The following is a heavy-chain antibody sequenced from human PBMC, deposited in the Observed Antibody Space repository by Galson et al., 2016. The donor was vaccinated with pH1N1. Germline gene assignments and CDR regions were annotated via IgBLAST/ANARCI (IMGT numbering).Heavy chain of an antibody. CDR2: ISSRGTYT. D-gene: IGHD3-16*01. J-gene: IGHJ3*02. CDR3: ARDGARVGAHNAFDI. CDR1: GFTFSTYE. Sequence: SLRLSCAASGFTFSTYEMNWVRQAPGKGLEWVSSISSRGTYTHYADSVTGRITISRDNANNSLYLQIYSLRAEDTAMYYCARDGARVGAHNAFDIWGQGTLVTVSS. V-gene: IGHV3-21*01.